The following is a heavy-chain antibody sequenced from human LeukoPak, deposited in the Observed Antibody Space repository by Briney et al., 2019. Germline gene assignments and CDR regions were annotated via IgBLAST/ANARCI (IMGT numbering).Heavy chain of an antibody. V-gene: IGHV3-48*01. Sequence: GGALRLSCAASGFTFKDYSMNWVRQAPGKGLEFVSYISSSHIYYADSVKGRFTISRDNAKNSLYLEMNSLRAEDTAVYYCARDHDWGFDYWGQGILVTVSS. CDR1: GFTFKDYS. CDR2: ISSSHI. D-gene: IGHD2-21*01. CDR3: ARDHDWGFDY. J-gene: IGHJ4*02.